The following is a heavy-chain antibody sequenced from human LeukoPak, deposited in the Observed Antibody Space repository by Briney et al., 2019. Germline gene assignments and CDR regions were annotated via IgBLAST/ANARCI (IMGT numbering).Heavy chain of an antibody. V-gene: IGHV1-69*13. CDR2: IIPIFGTA. CDR3: ARDGIDGYNPYYYGMDV. CDR1: GGTFSSYA. D-gene: IGHD5-24*01. J-gene: IGHJ6*02. Sequence: SVKVSFKASGGTFSSYAISWVRQAPGQGLEWMGGIIPIFGTANYAQKFQGRVTITADESTSTAYMELSSLRSEDTAVYYCARDGIDGYNPYYYGMDVWGQGTTVTVSS.